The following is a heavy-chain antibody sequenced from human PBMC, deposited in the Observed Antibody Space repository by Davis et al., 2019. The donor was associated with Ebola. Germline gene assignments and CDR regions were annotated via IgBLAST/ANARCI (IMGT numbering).Heavy chain of an antibody. J-gene: IGHJ4*02. D-gene: IGHD4-17*01. CDR1: GFTFSNAW. CDR3: TTLTRDYGDYAPDY. Sequence: GESLKISCAASGFTFSNAWMSWVRQAPGKGLEWVGRIKSKTDGGTTDYAAPVKGRFTISRDDSKNTLYLQMNSLKTEDTAVYYCTTLTRDYGDYAPDYWGQGTLVTVSS. CDR2: IKSKTDGGTT. V-gene: IGHV3-15*01.